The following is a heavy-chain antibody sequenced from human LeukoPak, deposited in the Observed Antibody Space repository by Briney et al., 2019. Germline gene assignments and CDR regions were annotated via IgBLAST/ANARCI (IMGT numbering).Heavy chain of an antibody. CDR3: ARDVRVPYYYYYMDV. V-gene: IGHV4-39*07. D-gene: IGHD2-8*02. CDR2: GYYSGST. CDR1: GGSMSSSTYY. Sequence: SETLSLTCTVSGGSMSSSTYYWGWIRQPPGKGLEWIGSGYYSGSTYYNPSLKSRVTISVDTSKNQFSLKLSSVTAADTAVYYCARDVRVPYYYYYMDVWGKGTTVTVSS. J-gene: IGHJ6*03.